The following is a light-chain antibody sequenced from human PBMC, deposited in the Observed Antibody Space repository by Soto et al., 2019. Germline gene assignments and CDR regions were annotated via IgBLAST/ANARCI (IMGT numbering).Light chain of an antibody. CDR3: QHYGSALFT. CDR1: QSFSSSY. J-gene: IGKJ3*01. Sequence: EIVLTQSPGTLSLSPGERATLSCRASQSFSSSYLAWYQQKPGQAPRLLIYGASSRATGIPDRFSGSGSGIDFTLIISSLEPEDFAVYYCQHYGSALFTFGPGTKVDVK. V-gene: IGKV3-20*01. CDR2: GAS.